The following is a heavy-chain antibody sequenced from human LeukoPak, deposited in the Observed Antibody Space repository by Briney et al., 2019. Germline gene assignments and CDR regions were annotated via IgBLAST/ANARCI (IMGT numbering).Heavy chain of an antibody. D-gene: IGHD7-27*01. J-gene: IGHJ4*02. CDR1: RYTFTSHD. Sequence: ASVKVSCKASRYTFTSHDINWVRQATGQGFEWMGWMSPNSGNTGYARRFQGRVAMTRNTSISTAYMELSSLRSEDTAVYYCTVGPPNWGFDYWGQGTLVTVSS. CDR2: MSPNSGNT. CDR3: TVGPPNWGFDY. V-gene: IGHV1-8*01.